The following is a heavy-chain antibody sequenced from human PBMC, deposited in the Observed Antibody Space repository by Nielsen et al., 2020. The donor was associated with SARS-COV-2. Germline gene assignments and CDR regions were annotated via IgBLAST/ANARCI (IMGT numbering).Heavy chain of an antibody. Sequence: GESLKISCAASGFTFSSYSMNWVRQAPGKGLEWVSSISSSSSYIYYADSVKGRFTISRDNSKNTLYLQMNSLRAEDTAVYYCAKDLEEYYDFWSGYYGMDVWGQGTTVTVSS. CDR1: GFTFSSYS. V-gene: IGHV3-21*01. D-gene: IGHD3-3*01. CDR2: ISSSSSYI. J-gene: IGHJ6*02. CDR3: AKDLEEYYDFWSGYYGMDV.